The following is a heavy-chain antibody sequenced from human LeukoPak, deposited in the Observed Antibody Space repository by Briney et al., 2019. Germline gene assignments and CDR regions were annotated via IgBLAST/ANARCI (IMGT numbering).Heavy chain of an antibody. Sequence: GGSLRLPCAASGFTFSSYWMHWVRQAPGKGLVWVSRINSDGSSTSYADSVKGRFTISRDNAKNTLYLQMNSLRAEDTAVYYCARAVSGYDFDYWGQGTLVTVSS. V-gene: IGHV3-74*01. CDR1: GFTFSSYW. D-gene: IGHD5-12*01. CDR3: ARAVSGYDFDY. CDR2: INSDGSST. J-gene: IGHJ4*02.